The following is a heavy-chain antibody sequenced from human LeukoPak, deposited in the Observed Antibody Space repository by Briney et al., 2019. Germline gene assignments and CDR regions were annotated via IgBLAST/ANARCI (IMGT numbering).Heavy chain of an antibody. CDR2: IYYSGST. Sequence: SETLSLTCTVSGGSIRIDYWSWILQPPGKGLEWIAYIYYSGSTNYNPSLKSRVTISVDTSKNQFSLKLSSVTAADTAVYYCARVYYSNSYDYWYFDLWGRGTLVTVSS. V-gene: IGHV4-59*01. CDR1: GGSIRIDY. D-gene: IGHD6-13*01. CDR3: ARVYYSNSYDYWYFDL. J-gene: IGHJ2*01.